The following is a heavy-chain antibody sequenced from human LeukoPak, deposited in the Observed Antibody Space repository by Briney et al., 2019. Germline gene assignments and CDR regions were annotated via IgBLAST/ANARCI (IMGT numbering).Heavy chain of an antibody. J-gene: IGHJ5*02. CDR1: GDSISSGDYY. CDR3: ARAIVGYCSGGRCFRRFDP. D-gene: IGHD2-15*01. CDR2: ISXSGST. Sequence: PSQTLSLTCTVSGDSISSGDYYWSWIRQPPGKGLEWIGYISXSGSTSYNPSLKSRVTISVDTSKNQFSLKVTSVTAADTAGYYCARAIVGYCSGGRCFRRFDPWGQGTLVTVSS. V-gene: IGHV4-30-4*01.